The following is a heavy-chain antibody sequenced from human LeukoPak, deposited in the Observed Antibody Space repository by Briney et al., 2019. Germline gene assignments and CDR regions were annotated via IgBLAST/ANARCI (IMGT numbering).Heavy chain of an antibody. D-gene: IGHD3-3*01. V-gene: IGHV3-43*02. J-gene: IGHJ4*02. CDR3: AKVGHPYDFWSGYK. CDR2: ISGDDGST. Sequence: GGSLRLSCAASGFIFDDYAMHWVRQAPGKGLEWVSFISGDDGSTSYADSVKGRFTTSRDNSKNSLYLRMNSLRIEDTALYYCAKVGHPYDFWSGYKWGQGTLVTVSS. CDR1: GFIFDDYA.